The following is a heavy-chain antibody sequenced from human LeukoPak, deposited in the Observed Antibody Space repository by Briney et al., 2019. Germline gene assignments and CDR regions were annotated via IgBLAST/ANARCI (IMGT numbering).Heavy chain of an antibody. CDR1: GFTFSSYR. J-gene: IGHJ4*02. Sequence: PGGSLRLSCAASGFTFSSYRMHWGRQAPGEGLRWGSSIDNDGSTTPYAESAKGRFTISRDNAKNTLYLQMNSLRAEHTAVYYCARDHWGLGYWGQGTLVTVSS. D-gene: IGHD7-27*01. CDR3: ARDHWGLGY. CDR2: IDNDGSTT. V-gene: IGHV3-74*01.